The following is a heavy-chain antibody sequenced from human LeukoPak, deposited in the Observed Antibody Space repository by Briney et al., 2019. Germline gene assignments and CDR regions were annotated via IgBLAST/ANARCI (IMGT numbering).Heavy chain of an antibody. D-gene: IGHD3-10*01. CDR1: GGSFSGYY. J-gene: IGHJ6*02. V-gene: IGHV4-34*01. CDR2: INHSGST. Sequence: SEPLSLTCAVYGGSFSGYYWSWIRQPPGKGLEWIGEINHSGSTNYNPSLKSRVTIPEDTSKNQSSLKLSSVTAPATAVYYCARNTYGSGSYYEDYYYYGMDVWGQGTTVTVSS. CDR3: ARNTYGSGSYYEDYYYYGMDV.